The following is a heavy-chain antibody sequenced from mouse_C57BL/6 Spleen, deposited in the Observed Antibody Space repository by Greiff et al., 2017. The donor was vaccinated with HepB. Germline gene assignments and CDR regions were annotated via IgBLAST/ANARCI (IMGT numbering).Heavy chain of an antibody. V-gene: IGHV1-26*01. J-gene: IGHJ2*01. D-gene: IGHD1-1*01. CDR1: GYTFTDYY. CDR2: INPNNGGT. CDR3: ARAYGSYFDY. Sequence: EVQLQQSGPELVKPGASVKISCKASGYTFTDYYMNWVKQSHGKSLEWIGDINPNNGGTSYNQKFKGKATLTVDKSSSTAYMELRSLTSEDSAVYYCARAYGSYFDYWGQGTTLTVSS.